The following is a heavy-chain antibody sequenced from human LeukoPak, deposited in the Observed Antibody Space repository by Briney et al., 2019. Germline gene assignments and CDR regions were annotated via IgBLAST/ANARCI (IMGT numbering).Heavy chain of an antibody. CDR3: AKQLGYCSDGSCYFPY. V-gene: IGHV3-7*03. CDR2: IKGDGSKK. D-gene: IGHD2-15*01. J-gene: IGHJ4*02. Sequence: GGSLRLSCAASGFNFSSHWMNWVRQAPGKGLEWVADIKGDGSKKYYVDSVKGRFTISRDNAKNSLYLQMSSLRVEDAAVYYCAKQLGYCSDGSCYFPYWGQGTLVTVSS. CDR1: GFNFSSHW.